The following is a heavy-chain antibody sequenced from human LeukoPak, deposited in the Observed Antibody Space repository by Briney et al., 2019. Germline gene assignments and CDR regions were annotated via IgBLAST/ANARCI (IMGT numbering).Heavy chain of an antibody. D-gene: IGHD3-10*01. CDR1: GGSFSGYY. J-gene: IGHJ6*03. Sequence: PSETLSLTCAVYGGSFSGYYWSWIRQPPGKGLEWIGEINHSGSTNYNPSLKSRVTISVDTSKNQFSLKLSSVTAADTAVYYCAREKGWLGPYYYYYYMDVWGKGTTVTVSS. CDR3: AREKGWLGPYYYYYYMDV. V-gene: IGHV4-34*01. CDR2: INHSGST.